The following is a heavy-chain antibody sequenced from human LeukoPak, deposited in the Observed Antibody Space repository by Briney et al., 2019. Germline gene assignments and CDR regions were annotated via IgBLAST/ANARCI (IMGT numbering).Heavy chain of an antibody. CDR1: GYTFTGYY. CDR2: INPNSGGT. D-gene: IGHD3-22*01. V-gene: IGHV1-2*02. J-gene: IGHJ6*03. Sequence: ASVKVSCKASGYTFTGYYMHWVRQAPGQGLEWMGWINPNSGGTNYAQKFQGRVTMTRDTSISTAYVELSRLRSDDTAVYYCARGPRITMIVVVTNYYYMDVWGKGTTVTVSS. CDR3: ARGPRITMIVVVTNYYYMDV.